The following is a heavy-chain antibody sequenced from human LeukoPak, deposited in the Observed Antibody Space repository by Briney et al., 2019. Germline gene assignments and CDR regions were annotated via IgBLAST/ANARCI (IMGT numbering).Heavy chain of an antibody. J-gene: IGHJ6*02. CDR1: GFPFSSYG. Sequence: SLRLSCAASGFPFSSYGLHWVRQAPGKGLEWVSDISYVGANKYYADSVKRRFTISRDNSKNTLFLQMNSLRGDDTGMYFCSKDSRTSNYYYGLDIWGQGTTVTVSS. V-gene: IGHV3-30*18. CDR2: ISYVGANK. CDR3: SKDSRTSNYYYGLDI. D-gene: IGHD6-13*01.